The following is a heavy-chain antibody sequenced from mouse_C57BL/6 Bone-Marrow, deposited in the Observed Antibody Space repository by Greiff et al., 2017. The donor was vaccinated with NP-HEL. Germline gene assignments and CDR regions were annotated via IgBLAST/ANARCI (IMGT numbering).Heavy chain of an antibody. V-gene: IGHV7-3*01. CDR2: IRHKANGYTT. J-gene: IGHJ2*01. Sequence: EVQGVESGGGLVQPGGSLSLSCAASGFTFTDYYMSWVRQPPGKALEWLGFIRHKANGYTTEYSASVKGRFTISRANSQSILYLQMNALRAEDSATYYCARYRDLYYFDDWGQGTTLTVSS. CDR3: ARYRDLYYFDD. CDR1: GFTFTDYY.